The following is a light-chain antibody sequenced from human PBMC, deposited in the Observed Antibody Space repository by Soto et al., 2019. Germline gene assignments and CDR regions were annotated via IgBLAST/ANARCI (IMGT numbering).Light chain of an antibody. Sequence: EIGMTQSPATLSVSPGDRATLSCRASESVTSSLAWYQQKPGQPPRLLIYAASTRATDVPARFSGGGSETEFTLSIGSLQSEDFAVYYCQQYNDWPPTFGQGTKVDIK. CDR2: AAS. J-gene: IGKJ1*01. CDR1: ESVTSS. CDR3: QQYNDWPPT. V-gene: IGKV3-15*01.